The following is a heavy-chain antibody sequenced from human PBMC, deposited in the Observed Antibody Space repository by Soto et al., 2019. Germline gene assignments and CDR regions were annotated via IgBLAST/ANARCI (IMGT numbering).Heavy chain of an antibody. CDR1: GASIISGGYS. Sequence: QLQLQESGSGLVKPSQTLSLTCVVSGASIISGGYSWSWIRQPPGKGLEWIGYIYQSGSTYNNPSLRSRDTISVDKSRNQFSLKLSSVTAADTAVYYCARGGSYGGNTYWYFELWGRGTLVTVSS. D-gene: IGHD4-17*01. V-gene: IGHV4-30-2*01. CDR2: IYQSGST. J-gene: IGHJ2*01. CDR3: ARGGSYGGNTYWYFEL.